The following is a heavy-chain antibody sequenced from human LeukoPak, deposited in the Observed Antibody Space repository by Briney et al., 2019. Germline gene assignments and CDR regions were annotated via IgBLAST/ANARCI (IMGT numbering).Heavy chain of an antibody. CDR2: IYYSGNS. CDR3: ARIGNYYFDY. D-gene: IGHD1-1*01. V-gene: IGHV4-39*07. Sequence: SEPLSLTCTVSGGSISSGSHYWGWIRPPPGKELEWIGNIYYSGNSYYNPSLKSRVTISVDQSKNQFSLKLSSVTAADTAVYYCARIGNYYFDYWGQGTLVTGSS. CDR1: GGSISSGSHY. J-gene: IGHJ4*02.